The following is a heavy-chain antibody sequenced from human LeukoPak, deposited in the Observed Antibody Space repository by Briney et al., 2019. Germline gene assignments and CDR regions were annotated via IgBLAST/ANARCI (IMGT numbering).Heavy chain of an antibody. CDR1: GYTFTSYG. CDR2: ISAYNGNT. V-gene: IGHV1-18*01. CDR3: ARIDYGDYVLFAFGSVETGPIDY. D-gene: IGHD4-17*01. Sequence: ASVKVSCKASGYTFTSYGNSWVRQAPGQGLEWMGWISAYNGNTNYAQKLQGRVTMTTDTSTSTAYMELRSLRSDDTAVYYCARIDYGDYVLFAFGSVETGPIDYWGQGTLVTVSS. J-gene: IGHJ4*02.